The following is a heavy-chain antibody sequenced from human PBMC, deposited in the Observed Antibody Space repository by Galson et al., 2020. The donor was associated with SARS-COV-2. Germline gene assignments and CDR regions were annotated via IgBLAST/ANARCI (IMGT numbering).Heavy chain of an antibody. CDR3: ARGRYCSGCSCYSTLFNY. D-gene: IGHD2-15*01. Sequence: SETLSLTCAVSGYSISSGYYWGWIRQPPGKGLEWIGNIFHSGSTDYNPSLRSRVTLSVDTSNNQFSLKLSSVTAADTAVYYCARGRYCSGCSCYSTLFNYWGPGTLVTVSA. J-gene: IGHJ4*02. CDR1: GYSISSGYY. CDR2: IFHSGST. V-gene: IGHV4-38-2*01.